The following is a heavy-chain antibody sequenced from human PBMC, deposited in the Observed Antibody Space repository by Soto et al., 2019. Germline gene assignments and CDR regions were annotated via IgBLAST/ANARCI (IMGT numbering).Heavy chain of an antibody. D-gene: IGHD4-17*01. CDR3: ARGLRFNWFDP. CDR1: GGSLRGCY. CDR2: INHSGST. J-gene: IGHJ5*02. Sequence: PSETLSLTRAVDGGSLRGCYPDWFSQPPGKGLEWDGEINHSGSTHYNPSLNSRVTRAVDTSKNQLSLKLRSGTAADTAVYYCARGLRFNWFDPWGQGTLVTVSS. V-gene: IGHV4-34*01.